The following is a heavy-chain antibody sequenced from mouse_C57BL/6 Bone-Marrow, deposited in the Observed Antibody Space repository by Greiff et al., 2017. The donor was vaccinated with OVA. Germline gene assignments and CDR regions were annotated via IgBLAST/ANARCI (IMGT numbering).Heavy chain of an antibody. V-gene: IGHV1-55*01. CDR3: ARIDYGSRNWYFDV. Sequence: VKLQQPGAELVKPGASVKMSCKASGYTFTSYWITWVKQRPGQGLEWIGDIYPGSGSTNYNEKFKSKATLTVDTSSSTAYMQLSSLTSEDSAVYYCARIDYGSRNWYFDVWGTGTTVTVSS. J-gene: IGHJ1*03. D-gene: IGHD1-1*01. CDR2: IYPGSGST. CDR1: GYTFTSYW.